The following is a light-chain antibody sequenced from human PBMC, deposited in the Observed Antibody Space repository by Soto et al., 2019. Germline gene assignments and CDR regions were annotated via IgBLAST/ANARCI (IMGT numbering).Light chain of an antibody. CDR1: SSDVGGYNY. CDR2: EVS. CDR3: SSYTSSNTYV. J-gene: IGLJ1*01. V-gene: IGLV2-14*01. Sequence: QSALTQPASVSGSPGQSITISCTGTSSDVGGYNYVSWYQQHPGKAPNLIIYEVSNRPSGVSNRFSGSKSDNTASLTISGLQAEDEADYYCSSYTSSNTYVFGTGTKLTVL.